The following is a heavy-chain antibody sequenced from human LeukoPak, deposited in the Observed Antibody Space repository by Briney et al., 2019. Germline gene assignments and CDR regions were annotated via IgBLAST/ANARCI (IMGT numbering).Heavy chain of an antibody. CDR3: ARSTTVTTPTLYYYYYGMDV. J-gene: IGHJ6*02. Sequence: SVKVSCKASGGTFSSYAISWVRQAPGQGLEWMGGIIPIFGTANYAQKFQGRVTITADESTSTAYMELSSLRSEDTAVYYCARSTTVTTPTLYYYYYGMDVWGQGTTVTVSS. CDR1: GGTFSSYA. V-gene: IGHV1-69*13. CDR2: IIPIFGTA. D-gene: IGHD4-17*01.